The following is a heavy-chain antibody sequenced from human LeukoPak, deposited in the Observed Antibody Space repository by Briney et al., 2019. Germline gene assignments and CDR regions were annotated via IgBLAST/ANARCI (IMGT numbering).Heavy chain of an antibody. D-gene: IGHD3-22*01. CDR2: IYYSGST. CDR3: ARAPHFFDTSGSRYYFDY. CDR1: GGSISSSSYY. V-gene: IGHV4-39*07. Sequence: SETLSLTCTVSGGSISSSSYYWGWIRQPPGKGLEWIGSIYYSGSTYYNPSLKSRVTISVDTSKNQFSLNLSSVTAADTAVYYCARAPHFFDTSGSRYYFDYWGQGALVTVSS. J-gene: IGHJ4*02.